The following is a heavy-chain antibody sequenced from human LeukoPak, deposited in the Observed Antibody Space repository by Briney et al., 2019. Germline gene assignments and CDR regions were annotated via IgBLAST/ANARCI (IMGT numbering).Heavy chain of an antibody. V-gene: IGHV1-8*01. CDR1: GYTFTSYD. D-gene: IGHD3-22*01. CDR3: ARGRTINYYDSSGPSGY. Sequence: ASVKVSCKASGYTFTSYDINWVRQATGQGLEWMGSMNPNSGNTGYAQKFLGRVTMTRNTSISTAYMELSSLRSEDTAVYYCARGRTINYYDSSGPSGYWGQGTLVTVSS. CDR2: MNPNSGNT. J-gene: IGHJ4*02.